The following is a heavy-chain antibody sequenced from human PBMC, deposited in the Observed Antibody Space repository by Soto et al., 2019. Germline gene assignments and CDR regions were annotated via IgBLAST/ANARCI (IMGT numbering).Heavy chain of an antibody. Sequence: GSLRLSCAASGFTFSSYGMHWVRQAPGKGLEWVAVISYDGSNKYYADSVKGRFTISRDNSKNTLYLQMNSLRAEDTAVYYCAKDGGPKRDLDYWGQGTLVTVSS. V-gene: IGHV3-30*18. CDR2: ISYDGSNK. CDR1: GFTFSSYG. D-gene: IGHD1-1*01. J-gene: IGHJ4*02. CDR3: AKDGGPKRDLDY.